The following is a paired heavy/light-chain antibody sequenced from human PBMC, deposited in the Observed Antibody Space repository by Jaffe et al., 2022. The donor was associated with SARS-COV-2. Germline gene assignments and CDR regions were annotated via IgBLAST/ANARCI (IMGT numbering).Heavy chain of an antibody. V-gene: IGHV3-48*01. D-gene: IGHD3-22*01. CDR1: GVTFSNYN. CDR2: ISSSSDSI. Sequence: EAQLVESGGALVQPGGSLRLSCAASGVTFSNYNMNWVRQPPGKGLEWLSYISSSSDSIYYADSVKGRFTISRDNAENSLYLQMNSLRVEDTAVYYCARDTYDSSGYPYWGQGTLVTVSS. CDR3: ARDTYDSSGYPY. J-gene: IGHJ4*02.
Light chain of an antibody. CDR3: SSWDSSLSAYV. J-gene: IGLJ1*01. V-gene: IGLV10-54*04. Sequence: QAGLTQPPSVSKDLRQTATLTCTGNSNNVGKQGAAWLQQHQGHPPKLLSYRNNNRPSGISERFSASRSENTASLTITGLQPEDEADYYCSSWDSSLSAYVFGTGTKVTVL. CDR2: RNN. CDR1: SNNVGKQG.